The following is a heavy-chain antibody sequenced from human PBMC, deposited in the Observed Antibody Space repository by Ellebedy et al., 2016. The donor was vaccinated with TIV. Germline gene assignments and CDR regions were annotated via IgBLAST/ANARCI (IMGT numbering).Heavy chain of an antibody. Sequence: MPSETLSLTCTVSGGSISSYYWSWIRQPPGKGLEWIGYIYYSGSTNYNPSLKSRVTISVDMSKNQFSLRLSSVTAADTAVYYCAGDYGAYFDSWGQGTLVTVSS. CDR3: AGDYGAYFDS. V-gene: IGHV4-59*08. D-gene: IGHD4-17*01. CDR2: IYYSGST. CDR1: GGSISSYY. J-gene: IGHJ4*02.